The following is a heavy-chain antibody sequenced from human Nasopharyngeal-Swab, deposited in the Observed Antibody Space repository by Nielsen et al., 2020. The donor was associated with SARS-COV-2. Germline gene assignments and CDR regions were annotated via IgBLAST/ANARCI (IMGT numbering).Heavy chain of an antibody. CDR3: ARDEDAFWSGDTPV. Sequence: GESLKISCAASGFTFSTAWMSWVRQAPGKGLEWVGRIKSKTDGSTRDYAVPVKGRFTISRDDSKNTLFLQMNSLRAEDTAVYYCARDEDAFWSGDTPVWGQGTLVTVSS. CDR1: GFTFSTAW. V-gene: IGHV3-15*01. D-gene: IGHD3-3*01. J-gene: IGHJ4*02. CDR2: IKSKTDGSTR.